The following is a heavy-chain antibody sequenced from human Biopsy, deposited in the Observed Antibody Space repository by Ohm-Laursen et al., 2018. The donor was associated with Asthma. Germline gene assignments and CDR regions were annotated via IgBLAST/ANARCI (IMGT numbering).Heavy chain of an antibody. CDR2: IYSGGTS. J-gene: IGHJ4*02. Sequence: GSLRLSCAASGFNFTTYAIAWIRQAPGRGLEWVSVIYSGGTSHTADSVRGRFTISRDYSKNTLYLQMHSLRVEDTAVYYCARGDSSGWSHYYFDYWGQGTLVTVSS. CDR3: ARGDSSGWSHYYFDY. V-gene: IGHV3-53*01. D-gene: IGHD6-19*01. CDR1: GFNFTTYA.